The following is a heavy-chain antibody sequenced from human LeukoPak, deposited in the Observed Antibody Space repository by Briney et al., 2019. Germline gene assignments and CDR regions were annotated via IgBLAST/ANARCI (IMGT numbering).Heavy chain of an antibody. CDR3: AKDRPGIAVTGYFDY. V-gene: IGHV3-23*01. J-gene: IGHJ4*02. CDR2: ISNSGGGT. CDR1: GFAFSSYA. D-gene: IGHD6-19*01. Sequence: GGSLRLSCAASGFAFSSYAMTWVRQAPGKGLEWVSAISNSGGGTYYADSVKGRFTISRDNSKNTLYLQMTSLRAEDTAVYYCAKDRPGIAVTGYFDYWGQGTLVTVSS.